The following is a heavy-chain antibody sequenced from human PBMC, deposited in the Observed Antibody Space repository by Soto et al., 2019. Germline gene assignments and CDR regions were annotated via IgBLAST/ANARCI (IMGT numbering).Heavy chain of an antibody. CDR1: EFTFTTYV. CDR3: TRAKEINYYHYAMDV. J-gene: IGHJ6*02. Sequence: PGGSLRLSCAASEFTFTTYVMYWVRQAPGKGLEWVAVISYDGSTQYYAESVKGRFTISRDNSKSTLYLQMSGLRVEDTAVYYCTRAKEINYYHYAMDVWGQGTTVTVSS. V-gene: IGHV3-30-3*01. CDR2: ISYDGSTQ.